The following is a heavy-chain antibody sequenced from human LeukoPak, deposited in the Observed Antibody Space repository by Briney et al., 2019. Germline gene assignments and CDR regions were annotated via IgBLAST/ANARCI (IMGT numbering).Heavy chain of an antibody. J-gene: IGHJ4*02. CDR2: ISSSGSTI. CDR3: ASSPFYDFWSGYFDY. CDR1: GFIFSDYY. V-gene: IGHV3-11*04. D-gene: IGHD3-3*01. Sequence: PGGSLRLSCAASGFIFSDYYMSWIRQAPGKGLEWVSYISSSGSTIYYADSVKGRFTISRDNAKNSLYLQMNSLRAEDTAVYYCASSPFYDFWSGYFDYWGQGTLVTVSS.